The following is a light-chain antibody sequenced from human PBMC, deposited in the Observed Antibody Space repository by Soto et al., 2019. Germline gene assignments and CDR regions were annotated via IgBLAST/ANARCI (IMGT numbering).Light chain of an antibody. CDR2: GAS. J-gene: IGKJ5*01. V-gene: IGKV3-20*01. CDR3: IMRTKLRTT. Sequence: EVVLTQYQGTLSFSRGERSTLSFITSQSVSSSYLAWYQQKPGQAPRLLIYGASNRATGITDRFRGSVSEKCDACSTGLFDPEDSAVYGRIMRTKLRTTIGQGTRLEI. CDR1: QSVSSSY.